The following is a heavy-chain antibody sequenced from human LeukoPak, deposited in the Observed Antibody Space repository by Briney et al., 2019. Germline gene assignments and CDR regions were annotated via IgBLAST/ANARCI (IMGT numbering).Heavy chain of an antibody. CDR3: ARADDYGGNSGYGDAFYM. J-gene: IGHJ3*02. V-gene: IGHV4-59*01. Sequence: SETLSLTCTVSGGSISTYCWSWIRQPPGKGLEWIGYINYSGSTNYNPSLKSRVTISVDTSMNQFSLEVTSVTASDTAMYYCARADDYGGNSGYGDAFYMWGQGTMVTVSS. CDR1: GGSISTYC. CDR2: INYSGST. D-gene: IGHD4-23*01.